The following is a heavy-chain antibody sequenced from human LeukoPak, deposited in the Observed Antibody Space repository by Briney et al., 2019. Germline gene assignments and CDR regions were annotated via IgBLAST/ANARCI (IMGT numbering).Heavy chain of an antibody. V-gene: IGHV3-21*01. CDR2: ISSSSSYI. CDR3: ARDNRAAGVGDDAFDI. CDR1: GFTVSSNY. D-gene: IGHD6-13*01. J-gene: IGHJ3*02. Sequence: GGSLRLSCAASGFTVSSNYMSWVRQAPGKGLEWVSSISSSSSYIYYADSVKGRFTISRDNAKNSLYLQMNSLRAEDTAVYYCARDNRAAGVGDDAFDIWGQGTMVTVSS.